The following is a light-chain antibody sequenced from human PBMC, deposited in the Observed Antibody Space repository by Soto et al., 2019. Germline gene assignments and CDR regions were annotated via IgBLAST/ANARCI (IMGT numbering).Light chain of an antibody. CDR1: SSNIGHNL. J-gene: IGLJ2*01. V-gene: IGLV1-51*01. CDR2: DNN. Sequence: QAVVTQPPSVSAAPGQNVTISCSGSSSNIGHNLVSWYRQLPGTAPKLVIFDNNKRPSGIPDRFSGSKSGTSATLGITGLQTGDEADYYCGTWDSSLNVVLFGGGTKLTVL. CDR3: GTWDSSLNVVL.